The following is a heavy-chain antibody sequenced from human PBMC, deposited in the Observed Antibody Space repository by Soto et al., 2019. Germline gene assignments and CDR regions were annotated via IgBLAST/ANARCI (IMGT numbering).Heavy chain of an antibody. CDR1: GDSITYGHYS. CDR2: IYQSGST. Sequence: QLQLQESGSGLVKPSQTLSLTCAVSGDSITYGHYSWTWIRQPPGKGLEWIGYIYQSGSTYYNPSREGRVTISMDRSKNQFSLKLNSGSAADTAVYFCARGGGGTVTTLGFDYWGQGTLVTVSS. D-gene: IGHD4-17*01. CDR3: ARGGGGTVTTLGFDY. V-gene: IGHV4-30-2*01. J-gene: IGHJ4*02.